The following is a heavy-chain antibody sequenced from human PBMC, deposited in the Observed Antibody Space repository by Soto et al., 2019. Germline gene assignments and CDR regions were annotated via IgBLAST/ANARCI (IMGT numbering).Heavy chain of an antibody. V-gene: IGHV3-53*02. J-gene: IGHJ4*02. D-gene: IGHD3-3*02. CDR1: GFSVRTNY. CDR2: FESGGSI. Sequence: EVQLVETGGGLIQPGGSLRLSCAAYGFSVRTNYMSWVRHAPGKGLDWVSVFESGGSIYYADSVKGRFIISRDYAKNTVDLQMNSLRVEDTAVYYCARAGVTPHFFDYWGQGTLVTVSS. CDR3: ARAGVTPHFFDY.